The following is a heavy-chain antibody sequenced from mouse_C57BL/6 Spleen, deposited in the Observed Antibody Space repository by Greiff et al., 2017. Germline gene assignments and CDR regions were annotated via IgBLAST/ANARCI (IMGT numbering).Heavy chain of an antibody. D-gene: IGHD2-4*01. CDR1: GYSITSGYY. V-gene: IGHV3-6*01. CDR2: ISYDGSN. CDR3: ARGGDYDWPPFAY. Sequence: EVKLMESGPGLVKPSQSLSLTCSVTGYSITSGYYWNWIRQFPGNKLEWMGYISYDGSNNYNPSLKNRISITRDTSKNQCFLKLNAVPTEDTATYYCARGGDYDWPPFAYWGQGTLVTVSA. J-gene: IGHJ3*01.